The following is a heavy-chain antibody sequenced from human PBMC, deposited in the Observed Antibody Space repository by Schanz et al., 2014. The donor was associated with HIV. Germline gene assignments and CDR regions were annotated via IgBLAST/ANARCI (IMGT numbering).Heavy chain of an antibody. V-gene: IGHV3-48*02. Sequence: DVQLVESGGGLEQPGGSLRLSCAASGFMFSTYAMHWVRQAPGKGLEWVSKINSGSTIKNYAGSVKGRFTISRDNAKNSLFMQMNSLKDDDTAVYYCAGEAYYYDCWNGQCCYYGLDVWGQGTTVTVSS. D-gene: IGHD3-3*01. CDR1: GFMFSTYA. J-gene: IGHJ6*02. CDR3: AGEAYYYDCWNGQCCYYGLDV. CDR2: INSGSTIK.